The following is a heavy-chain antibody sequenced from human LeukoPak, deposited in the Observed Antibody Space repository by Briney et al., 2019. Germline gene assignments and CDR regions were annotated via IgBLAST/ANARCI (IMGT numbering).Heavy chain of an antibody. Sequence: GGSLRLSCAASGFTFSSYAMIWVRQAPGKGLEWVSGTSGSGGSTYYADSVKGRFTISRDNSKNTLYLQMNSLRAEDTAVYYCAKDSYYYDSSGYYYYWGQGTRVTVSS. V-gene: IGHV3-23*01. CDR2: TSGSGGST. CDR1: GFTFSSYA. CDR3: AKDSYYYDSSGYYYY. D-gene: IGHD3-22*01. J-gene: IGHJ4*02.